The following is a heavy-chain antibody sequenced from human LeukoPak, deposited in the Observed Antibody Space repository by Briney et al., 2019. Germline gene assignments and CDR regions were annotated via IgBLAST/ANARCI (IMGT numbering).Heavy chain of an antibody. CDR1: GRPISSYY. V-gene: IGHV4-59*01. CDR2: IYYSGST. Sequence: SETLSLPCTVSGRPISSYYWSWIRQPPGKGLEWIGYIYYSGSTNYNPSLKSRVTISVDTSKNQFSLKLSSVTAADTAVYYCARDRSRLDIWGQGTMVTVSS. CDR3: ARDRSRLDI. J-gene: IGHJ3*02.